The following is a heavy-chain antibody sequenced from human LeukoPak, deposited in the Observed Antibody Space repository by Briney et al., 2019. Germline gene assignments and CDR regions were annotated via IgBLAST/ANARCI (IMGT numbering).Heavy chain of an antibody. CDR1: GFTFSSYG. V-gene: IGHV3-30*02. D-gene: IGHD6-13*01. J-gene: IGHJ4*02. Sequence: GGSLRLSCAASGFTFSSYGMHWVRQAPGKGLEWVAFIRYDGSNKYYADSVEGRFTISRDNSKNTLYLQMNSLRAEDTAVYYCARITTYSSSWYGDFDYWGQGTLVTVSS. CDR2: IRYDGSNK. CDR3: ARITTYSSSWYGDFDY.